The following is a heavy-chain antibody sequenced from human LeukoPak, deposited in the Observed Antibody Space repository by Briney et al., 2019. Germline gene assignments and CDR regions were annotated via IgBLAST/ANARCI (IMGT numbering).Heavy chain of an antibody. CDR1: GGSISSSSYY. J-gene: IGHJ2*01. CDR3: ATYRTSFIYWYFDL. Sequence: SETLSLTCTVSGGSISSSSYYWGWIRQPPGKGLEWIGSIYYSGSTYYNPSLKSRVTISVDTSKNQFSLELSSVTAADTAVYYCATYRTSFIYWYFDLWGRGTLVTVSS. V-gene: IGHV4-39*07. D-gene: IGHD2-2*01. CDR2: IYYSGST.